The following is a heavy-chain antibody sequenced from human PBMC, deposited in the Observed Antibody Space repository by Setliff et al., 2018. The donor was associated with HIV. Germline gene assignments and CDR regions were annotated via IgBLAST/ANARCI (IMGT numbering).Heavy chain of an antibody. Sequence: PGESLKISCAASGFTFDYYGMSWVRQAPGEGLEWVANIKQDGSEKYYVDSVKGRFTISRDNAKNSLYLQMNSLRAEDTAVYYCATDRGTYWGQGTLVTVSS. J-gene: IGHJ4*02. V-gene: IGHV3-7*03. CDR2: IKQDGSEK. D-gene: IGHD1-7*01. CDR3: ATDRGTY. CDR1: GFTFDYYG.